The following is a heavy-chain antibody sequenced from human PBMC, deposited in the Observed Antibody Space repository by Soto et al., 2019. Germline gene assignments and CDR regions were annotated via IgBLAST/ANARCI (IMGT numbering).Heavy chain of an antibody. Sequence: QVQLVQTGAEVKKPGASVKVSCKASGYTFTSYGISWVRQAPGQGLEWMGWISAYNGNTNYAQKLQGRVTMTTDTSTSTAYMELRSLRSDDTAVYYCARDSPADIVLVVAARSGAFDIWGQGTMVTVSS. CDR1: GYTFTSYG. CDR3: ARDSPADIVLVVAARSGAFDI. J-gene: IGHJ3*02. CDR2: ISAYNGNT. V-gene: IGHV1-18*01. D-gene: IGHD2-15*01.